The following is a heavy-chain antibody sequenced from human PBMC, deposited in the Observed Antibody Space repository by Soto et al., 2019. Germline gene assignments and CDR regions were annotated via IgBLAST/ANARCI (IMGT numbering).Heavy chain of an antibody. J-gene: IGHJ4*02. CDR2: IYWDDDE. Sequence: QITLKESGPTLVKPTQTLTLTCSFSGFSLSSSGVAVGWIRQPPGKALEWLALIYWDDDERYSPSLQRRLTISKDTSKNQVVLRMTNMDPSDTGTYFCAHRRGAAAVAYWGQGTLVTVSP. D-gene: IGHD6-13*01. CDR1: GFSLSSSGVA. CDR3: AHRRGAAAVAY. V-gene: IGHV2-5*02.